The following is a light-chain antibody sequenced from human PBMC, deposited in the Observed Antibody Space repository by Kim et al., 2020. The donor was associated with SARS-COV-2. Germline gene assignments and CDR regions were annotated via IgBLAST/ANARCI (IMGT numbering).Light chain of an antibody. V-gene: IGKV3-15*01. Sequence: PGERAPLSCQASQRFKSTLAWYQQKPGQAPRLLMSGASTRATGFPARFSGSGSGTEFTLTISSLQSEDIAVYYCQQYNDWPPVTFGQGTRLEIK. J-gene: IGKJ5*01. CDR2: GAS. CDR3: QQYNDWPPVT. CDR1: QRFKST.